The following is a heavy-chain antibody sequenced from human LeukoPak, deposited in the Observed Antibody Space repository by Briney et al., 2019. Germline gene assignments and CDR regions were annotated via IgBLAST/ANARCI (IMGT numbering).Heavy chain of an antibody. CDR3: ARVLLRQWYYYDSSGYPNSYYYYGMDV. Sequence: GGSLRLSCAASGFTFSSYWMSWVRQAPGKGLEWVANIKQDGSEKYYVDSVKGRFTISRDNAKNSLYLQMNSLRAEDTAVYYCARVLLRQWYYYDSSGYPNSYYYYGMDVWGQGTTVTVSS. J-gene: IGHJ6*02. CDR2: IKQDGSEK. CDR1: GFTFSSYW. V-gene: IGHV3-7*01. D-gene: IGHD3-22*01.